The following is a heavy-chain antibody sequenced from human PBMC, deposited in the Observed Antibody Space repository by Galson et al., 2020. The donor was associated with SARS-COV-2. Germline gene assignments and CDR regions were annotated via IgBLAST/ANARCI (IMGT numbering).Heavy chain of an antibody. V-gene: IGHV1-69*04. CDR1: GGTFSSYN. J-gene: IGHJ6*02. Sequence: SVKVSCKASGGTFSSYNISRVRQAPGQGLEWMGRIIPILGIANYAQKFQGRVTITTNKSTSTAYMQLSSLRSEDTAVYYCARDSPVEMATIIPYYGMDVWGQGTTVTVSS. CDR3: ARDSPVEMATIIPYYGMDV. D-gene: IGHD5-12*01. CDR2: IIPILGIA.